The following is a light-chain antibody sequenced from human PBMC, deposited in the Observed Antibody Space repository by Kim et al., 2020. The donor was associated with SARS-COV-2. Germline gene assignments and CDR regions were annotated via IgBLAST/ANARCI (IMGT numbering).Light chain of an antibody. CDR1: LSISSY. V-gene: IGKV3-11*01. Sequence: EVVLTQFPVTLSLSPGERATLSSRASLSISSYLAWYQQKPGQAPRLLLCEAFNRAAGIPARFSGSGSGTDFTLTSSSLEPEDFAVYYYQHRIYWRHTFGGGTKL. J-gene: IGKJ4*01. CDR3: QHRIYWRHT. CDR2: EAF.